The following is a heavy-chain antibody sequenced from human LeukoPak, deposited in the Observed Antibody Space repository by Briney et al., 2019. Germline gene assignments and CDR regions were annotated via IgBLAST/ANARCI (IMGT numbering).Heavy chain of an antibody. CDR1: GGTFSSYA. D-gene: IGHD6-13*01. Sequence: AASVTVSCTASGGTFSSYAISWVRQAPGQGLEWMGGIIPIFGTANYAQKFQGRVTITADESTSTAYMELSSLRSEDTAVYYCATGRGLYSSSWYGNWFDPWGQGTLVTVSS. CDR2: IIPIFGTA. J-gene: IGHJ5*02. V-gene: IGHV1-69*01. CDR3: ATGRGLYSSSWYGNWFDP.